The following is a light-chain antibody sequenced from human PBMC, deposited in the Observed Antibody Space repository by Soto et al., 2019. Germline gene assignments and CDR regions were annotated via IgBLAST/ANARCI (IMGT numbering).Light chain of an antibody. Sequence: QSALTQPASVSGSPGQSITISCTGTSSDVGGYNYVSWYQQHPGKAPKLMIYDVSNRPSGVSNRFSGSKSCNTASLTISGLQAEDEADYSGSSYTSSSPCVFGGGTKLTVL. V-gene: IGLV2-14*01. CDR1: SSDVGGYNY. J-gene: IGLJ3*02. CDR2: DVS. CDR3: SSYTSSSPCV.